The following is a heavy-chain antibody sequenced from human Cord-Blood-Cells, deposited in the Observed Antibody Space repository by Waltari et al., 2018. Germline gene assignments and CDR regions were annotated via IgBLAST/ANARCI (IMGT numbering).Heavy chain of an antibody. CDR3: AREAGRYDILTGYDY. V-gene: IGHV3-30-3*01. CDR1: GFTFSSYA. J-gene: IGHJ4*02. CDR2: ISYDGSNK. Sequence: QVQLVESGGGVVQPGRSLRLSCAASGFTFSSYAMHWVRQAPGKGLEWVAVISYDGSNKYYAASVKGRFTISRDNSKNTLYLQMNSLRAEDTAVYYCAREAGRYDILTGYDYWGQGTLVTVSS. D-gene: IGHD3-9*01.